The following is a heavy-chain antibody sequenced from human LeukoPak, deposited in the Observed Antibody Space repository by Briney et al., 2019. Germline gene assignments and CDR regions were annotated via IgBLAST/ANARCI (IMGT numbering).Heavy chain of an antibody. Sequence: ASVKVSCKASGYTFSSYGISWVRQAPGQGLEWMGWISVYNGNTNYAQKLQGRVTMTTDTSTSTAYMELRSLRSDDTAVYYCARGRYYDSSGPDDYWGQGTLVTVSP. J-gene: IGHJ4*02. CDR1: GYTFSSYG. V-gene: IGHV1-18*01. CDR2: ISVYNGNT. CDR3: ARGRYYDSSGPDDY. D-gene: IGHD3-22*01.